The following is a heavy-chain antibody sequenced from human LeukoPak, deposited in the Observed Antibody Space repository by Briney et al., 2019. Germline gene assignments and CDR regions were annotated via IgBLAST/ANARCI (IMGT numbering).Heavy chain of an antibody. CDR3: AREYGSGID. V-gene: IGHV4-38-2*02. J-gene: IGHJ4*02. Sequence: SETLSPTCTVSGYSISSGYYWGWIRQPPGKGLEWIGSIYHSGSTYYNPSLKSRVTISVDTSKNQFSLKLSSVTAADTAVYYCAREYGSGIDWGQGTLVTVSS. D-gene: IGHD3-10*01. CDR2: IYHSGST. CDR1: GYSISSGYY.